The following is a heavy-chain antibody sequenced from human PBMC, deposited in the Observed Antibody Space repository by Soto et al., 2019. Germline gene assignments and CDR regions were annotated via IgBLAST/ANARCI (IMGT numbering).Heavy chain of an antibody. J-gene: IGHJ6*02. CDR3: AKDRLRGGFLTTATTNGMDV. Sequence: QVQLVESGGGVVQPGRSLRLSCAASGFTFSSYGMHWVRQAPGKGLEWVALISYDGSNKYYVDSVKGRFTISRDNSKNTLFLQMNSLRAGDTAVYYCAKDRLRGGFLTTATTNGMDVWGQGTTVTVS. CDR2: ISYDGSNK. V-gene: IGHV3-30*18. CDR1: GFTFSSYG. D-gene: IGHD1-26*01.